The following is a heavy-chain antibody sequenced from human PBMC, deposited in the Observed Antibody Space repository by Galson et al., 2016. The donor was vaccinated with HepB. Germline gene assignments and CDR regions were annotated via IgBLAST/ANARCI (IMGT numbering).Heavy chain of an antibody. CDR1: GGSISSYY. CDR3: ARHPYSPSSRARNWFDP. D-gene: IGHD4-11*01. Sequence: ETLSLTCTVSGGSISSYYWNWIRQPPGKGLEWLGYIYYSGSTNYNPSLKSRVTISVDTSKNQFSLRLSSVTAADTAVYYCARHPYSPSSRARNWFDPWGQGTLVTVSS. J-gene: IGHJ5*02. V-gene: IGHV4-59*08. CDR2: IYYSGST.